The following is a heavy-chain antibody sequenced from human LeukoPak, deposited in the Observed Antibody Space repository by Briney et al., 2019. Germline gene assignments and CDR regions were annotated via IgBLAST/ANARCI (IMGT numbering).Heavy chain of an antibody. V-gene: IGHV1-69*13. CDR1: GYTFTSYG. CDR2: IIPIFGTA. D-gene: IGHD1-1*01. J-gene: IGHJ6*02. Sequence: ASVKVSCKASGYTFTSYGISWVRQAPGQGLEWMGGIIPIFGTANYAQKFQGRVTITADESTSTAYMELSSLRSEDMAVYYCARMYNWNDDLPLGYYGMDVWGQGTTVTVSS. CDR3: ARMYNWNDDLPLGYYGMDV.